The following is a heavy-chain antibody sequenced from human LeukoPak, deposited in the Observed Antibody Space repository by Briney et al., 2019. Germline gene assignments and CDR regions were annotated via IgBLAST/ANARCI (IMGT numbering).Heavy chain of an antibody. CDR3: GRLYLPATRFDY. D-gene: IGHD5-24*01. J-gene: IGHJ4*02. CDR1: GGSISSYY. Sequence: SETLSLTCTVSGGSISSYYWSWIRQPAGKGLEWIGRIYTGGSTNYNPSLKSRVTISVDKSKNQFSLKLTSVTAADTAVYYCGRLYLPATRFDYWGQGTLVTVSS. CDR2: IYTGGST. V-gene: IGHV4-4*07.